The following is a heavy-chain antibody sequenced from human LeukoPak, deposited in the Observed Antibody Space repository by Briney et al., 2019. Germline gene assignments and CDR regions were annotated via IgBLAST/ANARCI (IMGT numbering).Heavy chain of an antibody. J-gene: IGHJ3*02. CDR1: GGSISSYY. V-gene: IGHV4-4*07. CDR2: IYTSGST. Sequence: SETLSLTCTVSGGSISSYYWSWIRQPAGKGLEWIGRIYTSGSTNYNPSLKSRVTISVDTSKNQFSLNLNSVTAADTAVYYCARHIAVGVVVAATHSWGLDIWGQGTMVTVSS. D-gene: IGHD2-15*01. CDR3: ARHIAVGVVVAATHSWGLDI.